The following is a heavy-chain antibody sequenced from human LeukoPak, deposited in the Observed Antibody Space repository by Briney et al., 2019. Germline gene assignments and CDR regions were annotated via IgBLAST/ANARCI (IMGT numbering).Heavy chain of an antibody. CDR1: GFTFDDYA. D-gene: IGHD5-12*01. V-gene: IGHV3-9*01. CDR3: AKAHSGYDPYWYFDY. CDR2: ISWNSGSI. J-gene: IGHJ4*02. Sequence: PGGSLRLSCAASGFTFDDYAMHWVRQAPGKGLEWVSGISWNSGSIGYADSVKGRFTISRDNAKNSLYLQMNSLRAEDTALYYCAKAHSGYDPYWYFDYWGQGTLVTVSS.